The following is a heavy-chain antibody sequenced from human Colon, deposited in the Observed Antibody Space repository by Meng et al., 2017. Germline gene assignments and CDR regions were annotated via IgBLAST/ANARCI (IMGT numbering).Heavy chain of an antibody. CDR3: VTGGHYYGS. CDR1: EFIVNTGY. J-gene: IGHJ3*01. CDR2: IYGDGTT. D-gene: IGHD3-10*01. Sequence: GGSLRLPCAVSEFIVNTGYMSWIRQAPGKGLDWVSAIYGDGTTFHADSVKGRFTISRDNSKNTLNLQMNSLRPEDTALYFCVTGGHYYGSWGQGTMVTVSS. V-gene: IGHV3-66*02.